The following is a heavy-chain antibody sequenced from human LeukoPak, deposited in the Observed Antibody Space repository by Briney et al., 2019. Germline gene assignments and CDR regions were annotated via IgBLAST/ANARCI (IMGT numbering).Heavy chain of an antibody. CDR3: AAPVVAATLDY. J-gene: IGHJ4*02. CDR1: GYTFTSYY. V-gene: IGHV1-46*01. CDR2: INPSGGST. D-gene: IGHD2-15*01. Sequence: ASVKVSCKASGYTFTSYYMHWVRQAPGQGLEWMGIINPSGGSTSYAQKFQGRVTMTRDTSTSTVYMELSSLRSEDTAVYYCAAPVVAATLDYWGQGTLVTVSS.